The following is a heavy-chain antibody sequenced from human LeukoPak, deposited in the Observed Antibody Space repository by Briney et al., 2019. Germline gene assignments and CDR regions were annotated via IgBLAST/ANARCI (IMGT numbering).Heavy chain of an antibody. Sequence: GGSLRLSCTASGLTFSNSWMHWVRQGPGKGLVWVSAINIDGSGTSYADSVEGRFTVSRDNAKNTLFLQMTSLRSEDTAIYYCTRMGFDIWGQGTMVIVSS. J-gene: IGHJ3*02. CDR2: INIDGSGT. D-gene: IGHD1-26*01. V-gene: IGHV3-74*01. CDR1: GLTFSNSW. CDR3: TRMGFDI.